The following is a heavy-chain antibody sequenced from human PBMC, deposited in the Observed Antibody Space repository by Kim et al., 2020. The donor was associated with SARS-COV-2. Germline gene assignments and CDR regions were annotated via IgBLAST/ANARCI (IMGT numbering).Heavy chain of an antibody. CDR3: ARDYDFWSGYYNWFDP. V-gene: IGHV3-30*07. D-gene: IGHD3-3*01. Sequence: VKGRFTIPRDNSTNKRHLEMNSLSAEDTAVYYCARDYDFWSGYYNWFDPWGQGTLVTVSS. J-gene: IGHJ5*02.